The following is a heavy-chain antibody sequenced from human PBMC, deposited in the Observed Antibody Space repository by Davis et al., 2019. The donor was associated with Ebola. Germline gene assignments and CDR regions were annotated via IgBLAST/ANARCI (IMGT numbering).Heavy chain of an antibody. CDR2: INPSGGST. D-gene: IGHD4-17*01. CDR3: ASAGMTTYTLGLKYYYYYGMDV. CDR1: GYTSTSYY. Sequence: ASVKVSCKASGYTSTSYYMHWVRQAPGQGLEWMGIINPSGGSTSYAQKFQGRVTMTRDTSTSTVYMELSSLRSEDTAVYYCASAGMTTYTLGLKYYYYYGMDVWGQGTTVTVSS. J-gene: IGHJ6*02. V-gene: IGHV1-46*01.